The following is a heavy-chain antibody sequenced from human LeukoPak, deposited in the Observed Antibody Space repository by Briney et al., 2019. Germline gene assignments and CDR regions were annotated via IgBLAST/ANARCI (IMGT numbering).Heavy chain of an antibody. CDR2: ISGSGGNT. J-gene: IGHJ4*02. CDR3: AASTSLTRGRY. CDR1: GFTFTSYA. V-gene: IGHV3-23*01. D-gene: IGHD2-2*01. Sequence: PGGSLRLSCAASGFTFTSYAMSWVRRAPGKGLEWVSVISGSGGNTYSADSVKGRFTISRDNSKNTLYLQMNSLRAEDTAVYYCAASTSLTRGRYWGQGTLVTVSS.